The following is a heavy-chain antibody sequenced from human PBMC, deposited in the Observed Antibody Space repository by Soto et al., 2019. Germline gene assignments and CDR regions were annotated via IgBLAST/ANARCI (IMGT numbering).Heavy chain of an antibody. J-gene: IGHJ4*02. CDR2: IYPGDSDT. Sequence: GASLKISCKGSGYSFTSYWIGWVRQMPGKGLEWMGIIYPGDSDTRYSPSFQGQVTISADKSISTAYLQWSSLKASDTAMYYCARTRDGRTYYDFWSGYFDYWGQGTLVTVSS. D-gene: IGHD3-3*01. CDR1: GYSFTSYW. CDR3: ARTRDGRTYYDFWSGYFDY. V-gene: IGHV5-51*01.